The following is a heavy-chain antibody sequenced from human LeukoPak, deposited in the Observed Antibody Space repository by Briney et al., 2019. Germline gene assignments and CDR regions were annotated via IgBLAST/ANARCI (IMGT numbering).Heavy chain of an antibody. CDR2: IHYSGRA. CDR3: VKFGVDYDMGV. Sequence: SETLSLTCTLSGDSITGSYWTWVRQPPGQGLEWIGQIHYSGRADYNPSLKRRITISVDTSKNQMSLTLTSVTAADTAIYYCVKFGVDYDMGVWGQGTTVTVSS. V-gene: IGHV4-59*01. J-gene: IGHJ6*02. D-gene: IGHD3-16*01. CDR1: GDSITGSY.